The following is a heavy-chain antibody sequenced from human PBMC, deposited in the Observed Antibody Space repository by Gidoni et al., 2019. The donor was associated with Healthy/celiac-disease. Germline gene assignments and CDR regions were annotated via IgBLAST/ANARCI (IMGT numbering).Heavy chain of an antibody. V-gene: IGHV3-66*01. CDR3: ATHSRDIVVVPAAMSDYDAFDI. Sequence: EVQLVESGGGLVQPGGSLRLSCAASGFTVSSNYMSWVRQAPGKGLEWVSVIYSGGSTYYADSVKGRFTISRDNSKNTLYLQMNSLRAEDTAVYYCATHSRDIVVVPAAMSDYDAFDIWGQGTMVTVSS. CDR2: IYSGGST. D-gene: IGHD2-2*01. CDR1: GFTVSSNY. J-gene: IGHJ3*02.